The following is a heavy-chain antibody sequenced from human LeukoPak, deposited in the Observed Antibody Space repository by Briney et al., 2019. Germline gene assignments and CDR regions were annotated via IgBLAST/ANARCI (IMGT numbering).Heavy chain of an antibody. Sequence: SETLSLTCASYGGSFSGYFWTWIRQPPGKGLEWIGEINHSGSTNYNPSLKSRVTMSVDTSKNQFSLKLSSVTAADTAVYYCARGYLYYYDSSGYFTFDYWGQGTLVTVSS. D-gene: IGHD3-22*01. CDR3: ARGYLYYYDSSGYFTFDY. J-gene: IGHJ4*02. CDR1: GGSFSGYF. V-gene: IGHV4-34*01. CDR2: INHSGST.